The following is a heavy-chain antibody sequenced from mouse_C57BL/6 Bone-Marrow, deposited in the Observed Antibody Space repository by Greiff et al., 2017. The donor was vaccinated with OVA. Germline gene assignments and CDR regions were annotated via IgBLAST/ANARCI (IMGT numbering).Heavy chain of an antibody. CDR2: FTMYSDAT. Sequence: LKESGAELVRPGSSVKLSCKASYFAFMASAMHWVKQRPGHGLEWIGSFTMYSDATEYSENFKGKATLTANTSSSTAYMELSSLTSEDSAVYYCARTGNYSKGYAMDYWGQGTSVTVSS. J-gene: IGHJ4*01. CDR3: ARTGNYSKGYAMDY. V-gene: IGHV1-49*01. D-gene: IGHD2-5*01. CDR1: YFAFMASA.